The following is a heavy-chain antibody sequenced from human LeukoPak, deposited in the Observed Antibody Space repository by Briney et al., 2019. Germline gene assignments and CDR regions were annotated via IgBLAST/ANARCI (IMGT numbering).Heavy chain of an antibody. CDR1: GYTFTGYY. Sequence: RASVKVSCKASGYTFTGYYMHWVRQAPRQGLEWMGWINPNSGGTNYAQKFQGRVTMTRDTSISTAYMELSRLRSDDTAVYYCAREPRYYYDSSGYYYYFDYWGQGTLVTVSS. CDR3: AREPRYYYDSSGYYYYFDY. V-gene: IGHV1-2*02. J-gene: IGHJ4*02. CDR2: INPNSGGT. D-gene: IGHD3-22*01.